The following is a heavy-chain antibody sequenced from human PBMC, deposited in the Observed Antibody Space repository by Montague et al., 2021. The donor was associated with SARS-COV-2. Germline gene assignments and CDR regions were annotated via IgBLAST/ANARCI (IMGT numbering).Heavy chain of an antibody. V-gene: IGHV4-39*01. CDR2: NSYTGRT. Sequence: SETLSLTCTVSGGSISSYDYYWGWLRQSPGKGLVWIGSNSYTGRTYYNPSTRSRVSISRDTSQNHFSLSLISVTVADTAVYYCARQLPSYVATDKSYPGYFDGWGQGALVTVSS. CDR3: ARQLPSYVATDKSYPGYFDG. CDR1: GGSISSYDYY. D-gene: IGHD5-12*01. J-gene: IGHJ4*03.